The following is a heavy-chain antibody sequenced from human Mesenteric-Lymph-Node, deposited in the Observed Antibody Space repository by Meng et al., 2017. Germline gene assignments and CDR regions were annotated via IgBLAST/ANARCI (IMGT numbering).Heavy chain of an antibody. J-gene: IGHJ4*02. CDR3: AKSEVDCSGGSCYSLYYFDY. CDR2: ISGSGGST. Sequence: GGSLRLSCAASGFTFDDYAMHWVRQAPGKGLEWVSAISGSGGSTYYADSVKGRFTISRDNSKNTLYLQMNSLRAEDTAVYYCAKSEVDCSGGSCYSLYYFDYWGQGTLVTVSS. CDR1: GFTFDDYA. D-gene: IGHD2-15*01. V-gene: IGHV3-23*01.